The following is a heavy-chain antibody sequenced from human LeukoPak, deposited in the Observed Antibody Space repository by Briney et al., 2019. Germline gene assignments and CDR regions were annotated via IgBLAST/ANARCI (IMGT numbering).Heavy chain of an antibody. J-gene: IGHJ5*02. CDR3: ARGSAAAGILPQNWFDP. CDR1: GYTFTSYY. CDR2: INPSGGST. D-gene: IGHD6-13*01. V-gene: IGHV1-46*01. Sequence: ASVKVSCKASGYTFTSYYMHWVRQAPGQGLEWMGIINPSGGSTSYAQKFQGRVTMTRDTSTSTVYMELSSLRSEDTAVYYCARGSAAAGILPQNWFDPWGQGTLVTVSS.